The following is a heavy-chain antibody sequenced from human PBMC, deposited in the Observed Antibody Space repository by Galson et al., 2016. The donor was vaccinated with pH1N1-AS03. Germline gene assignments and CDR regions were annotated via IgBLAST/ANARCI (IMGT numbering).Heavy chain of an antibody. J-gene: IGHJ4*02. CDR3: ARVRFVNGYPLEN. CDR2: IYSGGIT. CDR1: GITVSGNY. D-gene: IGHD5-18*01. V-gene: IGHV3-66*02. Sequence: SLRLSCAASGITVSGNYMSWVRQPPGKGLEWVSLIYSGGITFYAESLKDRFTISRDTSKNTLYLQMNSLTLEDTALYYCARVRFVNGYPLENWGVGTLVTVSS.